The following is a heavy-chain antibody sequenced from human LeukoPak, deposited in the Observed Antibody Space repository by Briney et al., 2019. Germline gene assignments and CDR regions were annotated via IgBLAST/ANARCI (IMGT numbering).Heavy chain of an antibody. D-gene: IGHD2-2*01. V-gene: IGHV3-48*03. CDR3: AREDCSSTSCYDPSVSDY. J-gene: IGHJ4*02. CDR1: GFTFSHYE. Sequence: GGSLRLSCAASGFTFSHYEMNWVRQAPGKGLEWVSYISSSGYTIYYADSVKGRFTISRDNGKNSLYLQMNSLRAEDTAVYYCAREDCSSTSCYDPSVSDYWGQGTLVTVSS. CDR2: ISSSGYTI.